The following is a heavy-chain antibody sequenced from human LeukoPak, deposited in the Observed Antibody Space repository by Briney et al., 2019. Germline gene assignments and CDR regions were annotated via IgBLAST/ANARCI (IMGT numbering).Heavy chain of an antibody. CDR3: ARDIGDSDLSNWFDP. D-gene: IGHD2-21*02. CDR1: GYTFTIYG. CDR2: ISAYNGNT. J-gene: IGHJ5*02. V-gene: IGHV1-18*01. Sequence: ASVKVSFKASGYTFTIYGISWVRQPPGQGLEGVGWISAYNGNTNNAQKLQGRVTMTTDTYTSTAYMELRSLRSDDTGVYYCARDIGDSDLSNWFDPWGQGTLVTVSS.